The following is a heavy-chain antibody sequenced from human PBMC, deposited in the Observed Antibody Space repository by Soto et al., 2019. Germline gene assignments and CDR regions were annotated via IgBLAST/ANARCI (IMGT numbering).Heavy chain of an antibody. CDR3: ARDPAPIGWFDY. V-gene: IGHV3-74*01. CDR1: GFTLSSYW. Sequence: EVQLVNSGGGLVQPGGSLRLSCAASGFTLSSYWMHWVRQAPGKGLEWVSRINRDGSRATYADSVKGRFTISRDSAKKSLYLHMNSLRAEDTAGYYCARDPAPIGWFDYWGQGTLVTVSS. J-gene: IGHJ5*01. CDR2: INRDGSRA.